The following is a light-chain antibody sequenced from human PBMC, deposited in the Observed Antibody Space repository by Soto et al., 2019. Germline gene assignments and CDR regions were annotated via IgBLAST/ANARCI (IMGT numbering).Light chain of an antibody. Sequence: DSQMTQSPSTLSASIGDRVTITCRASQTVYTWLAWYQQKPGTAPKLLIYEASTLHSGVPSRFSGSGSGTEFTLVISRLQPDDLATYYCQQYSSYSPYTFGQGTKVDIK. J-gene: IGKJ2*01. CDR3: QQYSSYSPYT. CDR2: EAS. V-gene: IGKV1-5*03. CDR1: QTVYTW.